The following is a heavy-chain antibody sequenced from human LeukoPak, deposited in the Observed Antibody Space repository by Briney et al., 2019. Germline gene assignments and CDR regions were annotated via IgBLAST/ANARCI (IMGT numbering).Heavy chain of an antibody. V-gene: IGHV4-59*01. D-gene: IGHD3-22*01. CDR1: GGSISSYY. Sequence: SETLSLTCTVSGGSISSYYWSWIRQPPGKGLEWIGYIYYTGTTSYNPSLKSRVSVSIDSSKNQFSLKLSSVTAADTAVYYCARAGPTYYYDSSGYYRGIWFDPWGQGTLVTVSS. CDR3: ARAGPTYYYDSSGYYRGIWFDP. CDR2: IYYTGTT. J-gene: IGHJ5*02.